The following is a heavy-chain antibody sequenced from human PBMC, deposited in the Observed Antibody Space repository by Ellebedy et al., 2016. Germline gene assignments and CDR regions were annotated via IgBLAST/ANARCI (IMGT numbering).Heavy chain of an antibody. J-gene: IGHJ6*02. CDR1: GGSISSYY. D-gene: IGHD5-12*01. CDR2: IYYSGST. CDR3: ARSPIVATITGHYFYYYGMDV. V-gene: IGHV4-59*12. Sequence: SETLSLTXTVSGGSISSYYWSWIRQPPGKGLEWIGYIYYSGSTNYNPSLKSRVTISVDTSKNQFSLQLNSVTPEDTAVYYCARSPIVATITGHYFYYYGMDVWGQGTTVTVSS.